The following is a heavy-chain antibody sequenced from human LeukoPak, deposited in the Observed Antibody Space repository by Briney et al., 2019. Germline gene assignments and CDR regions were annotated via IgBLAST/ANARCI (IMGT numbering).Heavy chain of an antibody. CDR3: ARDEISDTAMVNPFDY. J-gene: IGHJ4*02. Sequence: GGSLRLSCAASGFTFSSYSMNWVRQAPGKGLEWVSSISSSSSYIYYADSVKGRFTISRDNAKNSLYLQMNSLRAEDTAVYYCARDEISDTAMVNPFDYWGQGTLVTVSS. V-gene: IGHV3-21*01. CDR2: ISSSSSYI. D-gene: IGHD5-18*01. CDR1: GFTFSSYS.